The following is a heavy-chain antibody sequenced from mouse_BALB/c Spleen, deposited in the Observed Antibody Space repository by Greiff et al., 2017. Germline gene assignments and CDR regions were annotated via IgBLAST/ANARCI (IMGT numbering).Heavy chain of an antibody. D-gene: IGHD2-4*01. J-gene: IGHJ4*01. V-gene: IGHV5-12-2*01. CDR1: GFTFSIYT. CDR2: ISNGGGST. CDR3: ARQGLRPHYYAMDY. Sequence: DVQLVESGGGLVQPGGSLKLSCASSGFTFSIYTMSWVRQTPEKRLEWVAYISNGGGSTYYPYTVKGRFTISRDNAKNTLYLQMSSLKSEDTAMYYCARQGLRPHYYAMDYWGQGTSVTVSS.